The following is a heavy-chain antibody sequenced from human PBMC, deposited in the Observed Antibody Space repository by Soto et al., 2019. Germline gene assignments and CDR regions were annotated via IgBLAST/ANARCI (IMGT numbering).Heavy chain of an antibody. CDR2: IYYSGST. CDR1: GGSISSYY. D-gene: IGHD3-22*01. Sequence: QVQLQESGPGLVKPSETLSLTCTVSGGSISSYYWSWIRQPPGKGLEWIGYIYYSGSTNYNPSLTRRDTTPVDTSKNQFSLKRSSVTAADTAVYYCAREGYSSGYYYYYGMDVWGQGTTVTVSS. J-gene: IGHJ6*02. CDR3: AREGYSSGYYYYYGMDV. V-gene: IGHV4-59*01.